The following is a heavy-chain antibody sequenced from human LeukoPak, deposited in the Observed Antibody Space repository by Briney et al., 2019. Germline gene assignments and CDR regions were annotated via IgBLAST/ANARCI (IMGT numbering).Heavy chain of an antibody. CDR2: ISWNSGNI. CDR1: GFTFDDYA. Sequence: GGSLRLSCAGSGFTFDDYATHWVRQTPGKGLEWVSGISWNSGNIAYADFVGGRFTISRDNAKNSLSLQMNSLSDEDTAVYYCAKDAYGGATFFYYMDVWGKGTTVTVSS. V-gene: IGHV3-9*01. CDR3: AKDAYGGATFFYYMDV. D-gene: IGHD2/OR15-2a*01. J-gene: IGHJ6*03.